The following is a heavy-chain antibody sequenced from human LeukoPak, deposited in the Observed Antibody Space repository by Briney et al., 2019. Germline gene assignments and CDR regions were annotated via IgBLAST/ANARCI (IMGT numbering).Heavy chain of an antibody. D-gene: IGHD5-18*01. CDR1: GYTFTGYD. CDR3: ARDTKDTATPDL. V-gene: IGHV1-2*02. CDR2: INPNSGGT. J-gene: IGHJ3*01. Sequence: ASVKVSCKASGYTFTGYDMHWGRQAPEQGLEWRGWINPNSGGTNYAQKFQGRVTINRDTSISTAYMELSRLRSDDTAVYYCARDTKDTATPDLWGQGTMVTVSS.